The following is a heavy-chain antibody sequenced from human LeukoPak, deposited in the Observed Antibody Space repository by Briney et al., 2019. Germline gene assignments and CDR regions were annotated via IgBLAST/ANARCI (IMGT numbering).Heavy chain of an antibody. D-gene: IGHD2-2*01. V-gene: IGHV1-2*06. J-gene: IGHJ4*02. CDR3: ARDYCSSTSCLFDY. CDR1: GYTFTGYH. Sequence: ASVKVSCKASGYTFTGYHMHWVRRAPGQGLEWMGRTNPNSGDTNYAQKFQGRVTMTRDTSISTAYMELSRLRSDDTAVYYCARDYCSSTSCLFDYWGQGALVTVSS. CDR2: TNPNSGDT.